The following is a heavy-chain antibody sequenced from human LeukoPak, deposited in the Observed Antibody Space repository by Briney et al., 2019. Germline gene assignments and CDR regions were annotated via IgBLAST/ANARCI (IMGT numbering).Heavy chain of an antibody. V-gene: IGHV1-2*02. Sequence: ASVKVSCKASGYTFSGYYINWVRQAPGQGLEWMGWINPNSGGTNYAQKFQGRVTMTRDTSISTAYLELSRLRSDDTALYYCARDPPDTTMGGDWFDPWGQGTLVTVSS. J-gene: IGHJ5*02. D-gene: IGHD5-18*01. CDR3: ARDPPDTTMGGDWFDP. CDR2: INPNSGGT. CDR1: GYTFSGYY.